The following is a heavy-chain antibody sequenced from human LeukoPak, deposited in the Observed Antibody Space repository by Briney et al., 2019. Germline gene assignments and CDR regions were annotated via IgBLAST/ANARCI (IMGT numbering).Heavy chain of an antibody. J-gene: IGHJ4*02. V-gene: IGHV3-21*01. CDR2: ISSSSGYI. CDR3: ARVVAVAGPDY. Sequence: GGSRRLSCEASGFTFSSYSMNWVRQAPGKGLEWVSSISSSSGYIYYADSVKGRFTISRDNAKNSLYLQMNSLRAEDTAVYYCARVVAVAGPDYWGQGTLVTVSS. CDR1: GFTFSSYS. D-gene: IGHD6-19*01.